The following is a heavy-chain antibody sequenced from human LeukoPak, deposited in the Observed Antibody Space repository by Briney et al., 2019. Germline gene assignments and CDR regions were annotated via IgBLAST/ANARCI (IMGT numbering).Heavy chain of an antibody. CDR2: INPNSGGT. CDR3: AIWDYYDILTGEISTEDY. Sequence: GASVKVSCKASGYTFTGYYMHWVRQAPGQGLEWMGWINPNSGGTNYAQKFQGRVTMTRDTSISTAYMELSRLRSDDTAVYYCAIWDYYDILTGEISTEDYWGQGTLVTVSS. CDR1: GYTFTGYY. D-gene: IGHD3-9*01. J-gene: IGHJ4*02. V-gene: IGHV1-2*02.